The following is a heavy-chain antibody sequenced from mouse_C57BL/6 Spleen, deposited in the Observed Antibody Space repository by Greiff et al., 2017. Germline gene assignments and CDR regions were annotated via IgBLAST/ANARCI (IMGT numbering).Heavy chain of an antibody. V-gene: IGHV1-72*01. CDR1: GYTFTSYW. J-gene: IGHJ2*01. Sequence: QVQLQQPGAELVKPGASVKLSCKASGYTFTSYWMHWVKQRPGRGLEWIGRIDPKSGGTKYNEKFKSKATLTVDKPSSTAYMQLSSLTSEDSAVYYCARFYYSNYEGDYWGQGTTLTVSS. CDR2: IDPKSGGT. CDR3: ARFYYSNYEGDY. D-gene: IGHD2-5*01.